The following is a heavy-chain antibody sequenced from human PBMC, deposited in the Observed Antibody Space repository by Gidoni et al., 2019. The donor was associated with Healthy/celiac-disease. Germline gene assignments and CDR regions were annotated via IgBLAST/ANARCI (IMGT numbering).Heavy chain of an antibody. CDR2: IWNDGSNK. Sequence: QVQLVESGGGVVQPGSSLRLFCSASGFTFSIYGMHWVRQAPGKGLGWVAVIWNDGSNKYYADSVKGRFTSSRDNAKNTLYLQMNSLRAEDTAVYYCARELGITISDYYYYGMDVWGQGTTVTVSS. V-gene: IGHV3-33*01. D-gene: IGHD3-3*01. J-gene: IGHJ6*02. CDR3: ARELGITISDYYYYGMDV. CDR1: GFTFSIYG.